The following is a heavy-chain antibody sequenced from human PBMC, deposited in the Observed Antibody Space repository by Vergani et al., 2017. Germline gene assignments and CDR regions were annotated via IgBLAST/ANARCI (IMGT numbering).Heavy chain of an antibody. V-gene: IGHV4-30-4*08. CDR2: IYYSGST. CDR3: ARVEXMVRGGPDYYGMDV. J-gene: IGHJ6*02. D-gene: IGHD3-10*01. Sequence: QVQLQESGPGLVKPSQTLPLTCTVSGGSISSGDYYWSWIRQPPGKGLEWIGYIYYSGSTYYNPSLKSPVTISVDTSKNQFSLKLSSVTAADTAVYYCARVEXMVRGGPDYYGMDVWGQGTTVTVSS. CDR1: GGSISSGDYY.